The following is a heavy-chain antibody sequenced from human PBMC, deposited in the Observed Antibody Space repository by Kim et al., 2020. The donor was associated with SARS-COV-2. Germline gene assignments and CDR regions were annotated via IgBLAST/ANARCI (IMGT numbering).Heavy chain of an antibody. Sequence: ASVKVSCKASGYTFTSYGISWVRQAPGQGLEWMGWISAYNGNTNYAQKLQGRVTMTTDTSTSTAYMELRSLRSDDTAVYYCATALGYCSGGSCYSVYYYYYGMDVWGQGTTVTVSS. D-gene: IGHD2-15*01. CDR1: GYTFTSYG. J-gene: IGHJ6*02. CDR3: ATALGYCSGGSCYSVYYYYYGMDV. V-gene: IGHV1-18*01. CDR2: ISAYNGNT.